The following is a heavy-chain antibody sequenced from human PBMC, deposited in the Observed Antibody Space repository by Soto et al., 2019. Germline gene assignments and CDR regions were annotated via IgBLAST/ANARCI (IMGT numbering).Heavy chain of an antibody. CDR1: GGSISRGGYY. J-gene: IGHJ6*03. CDR2: IYCSGGT. V-gene: IGHV4-31*03. CDR3: ARKDSGYADYMDV. D-gene: IGHD5-12*01. Sequence: QVQLQESGPGLVKPSQTLSLTCTVSGGSISRGGYYWSWIRQHPGKGLEWIGNIYCSGGTYYNPSLKSRVTISVDTSETQFSLRLSSVTAADTAVYYCARKDSGYADYMDVWGKGTTVTVSS.